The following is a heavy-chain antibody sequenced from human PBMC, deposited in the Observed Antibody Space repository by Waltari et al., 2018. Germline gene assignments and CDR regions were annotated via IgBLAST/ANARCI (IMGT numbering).Heavy chain of an antibody. D-gene: IGHD5-12*01. CDR3: ARGMGYGGNQYYCDY. V-gene: IGHV4-34*01. Sequence: QVQLQQGGAGLLKPSETLSLTCAVYGGSFSGYYWSWIRQPPGKGREWIGEVNHSGSTNYNPSLKSRVTISVDTSKNQFSLKLSSVTAADTAVYYCARGMGYGGNQYYCDYWGQGTLVTVSS. J-gene: IGHJ4*02. CDR2: VNHSGST. CDR1: GGSFSGYY.